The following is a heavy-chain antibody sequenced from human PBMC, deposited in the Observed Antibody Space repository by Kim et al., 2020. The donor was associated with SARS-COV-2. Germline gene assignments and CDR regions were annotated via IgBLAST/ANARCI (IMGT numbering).Heavy chain of an antibody. D-gene: IGHD2-2*01. Sequence: GGSLRLSCAASGFTFDDYAMHWVRQAPGKGLEWVSGISWCSGSIGYADSVKGRFTISRDNAKNSLYLQMNSLRAEDTALYYCAKDIQAAALGGGWYYFDYWGQGTLVTVSS. CDR1: GFTFDDYA. CDR2: ISWCSGSI. J-gene: IGHJ4*02. V-gene: IGHV3-9*01. CDR3: AKDIQAAALGGGWYYFDY.